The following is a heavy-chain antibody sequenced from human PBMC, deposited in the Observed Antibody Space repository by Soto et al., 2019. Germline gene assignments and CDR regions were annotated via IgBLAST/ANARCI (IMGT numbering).Heavy chain of an antibody. CDR3: ARGMTTLATIDY. CDR1: GGSISSGGYS. CDR2: IYHSGST. D-gene: IGHD4-4*01. Sequence: QLQLQESGSGLVKPSQTLSLTCAVSGGSISSGGYSWSWIRQPPGKGMEWIGYIYHSGSTYYNPSLKRRVTISVHRSKEPYSLNLSSVTAADTAVYHCARGMTTLATIDYWGQRSLVNVAS. J-gene: IGHJ4*02. V-gene: IGHV4-30-2*01.